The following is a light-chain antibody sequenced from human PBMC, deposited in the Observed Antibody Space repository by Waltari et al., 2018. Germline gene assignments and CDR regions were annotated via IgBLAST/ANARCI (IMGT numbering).Light chain of an antibody. CDR2: KAS. CDR1: QNINSW. CDR3: QQYNSYPLT. Sequence: DIQMTQSPSPLSASVGDRVTITCRASQNINSWLAWYQQKPGKAPKVLIYKASSLESGVPSRFSGSGAGTEVTLTISSLQPDDFGTYYCQQYNSYPLTFGQGTKVEIK. J-gene: IGKJ1*01. V-gene: IGKV1-5*03.